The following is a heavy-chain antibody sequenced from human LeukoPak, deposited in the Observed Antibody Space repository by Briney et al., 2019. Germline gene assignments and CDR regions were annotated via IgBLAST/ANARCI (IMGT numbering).Heavy chain of an antibody. CDR2: IYYSGST. Sequence: DYYWMHWIRQPPGKGLEWIGYIYYSGSTYYNPSLKSRVTISVDTSKNQFSLKLSSVTAADTAVYYCARVLDWYFDLWGRGTLVTVSS. CDR1: DYY. J-gene: IGHJ2*01. V-gene: IGHV4-30-4*08. CDR3: ARVLDWYFDL.